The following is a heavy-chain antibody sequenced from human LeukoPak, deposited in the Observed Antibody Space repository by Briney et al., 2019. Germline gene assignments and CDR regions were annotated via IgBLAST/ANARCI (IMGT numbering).Heavy chain of an antibody. CDR2: MNPNSGNT. D-gene: IGHD1-26*01. CDR1: GYTFTSYD. CDR3: ASVGKVGATYNWFDP. Sequence: ASVKVSCKVSGYTFTSYDINWVRQATGQGLEWMGWMNPNSGNTGYAQKFQGRVTMTRNTSISTAYMELSSLRSEDTAVYYCASVGKVGATYNWFDPWGQGTLVTVSS. V-gene: IGHV1-8*01. J-gene: IGHJ5*02.